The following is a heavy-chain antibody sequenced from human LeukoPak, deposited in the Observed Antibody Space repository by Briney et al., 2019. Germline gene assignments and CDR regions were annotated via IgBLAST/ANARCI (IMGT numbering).Heavy chain of an antibody. V-gene: IGHV3-21*01. CDR3: ARGYSSGWFDY. D-gene: IGHD6-19*01. CDR2: ISSSSSYI. Sequence: GRSLRLSCAASGFTFSSYSMNWVRQAPGQGLEWVSAISSSSSYIYYADSVKGRFTISRDNAKNSLYLQMNSLRAEDTAVYYCARGYSSGWFDYWGQGTLVTVSS. J-gene: IGHJ4*02. CDR1: GFTFSSYS.